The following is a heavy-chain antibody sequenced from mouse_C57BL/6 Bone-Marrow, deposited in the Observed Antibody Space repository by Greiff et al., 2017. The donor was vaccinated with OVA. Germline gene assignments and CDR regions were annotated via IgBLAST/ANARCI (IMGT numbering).Heavy chain of an antibody. CDR2: ISNGGGST. J-gene: IGHJ3*01. V-gene: IGHV5-12*01. CDR1: GFTFSDYY. CDR3: ARPLLYYGSSYGFAY. D-gene: IGHD1-1*01. Sequence: EVKLVESGGGLVQPGGSLKLSCAASGFTFSDYYMYWFRQTPEKRLEWVAYISNGGGSTYYPDTVKGRFTISRDNAKNTLYLQMSRLKSEDTAMYYCARPLLYYGSSYGFAYWGQGTLVTVSA.